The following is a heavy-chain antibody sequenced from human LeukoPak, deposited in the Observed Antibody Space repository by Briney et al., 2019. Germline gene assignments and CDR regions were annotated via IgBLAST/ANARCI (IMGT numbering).Heavy chain of an antibody. CDR3: AREYSRYSGTYYDY. Sequence: GASVKVSRKASGYTFTGHFIHWVRQAPGQGLEWMGWSNPNSGDTNYAQKFQGRVTMTRDTSISTVYMELSRVRSDDTAVYYCAREYSRYSGTYYDYWGQGTLVTVSS. D-gene: IGHD5-12*01. CDR1: GYTFTGHF. CDR2: SNPNSGDT. V-gene: IGHV1-2*02. J-gene: IGHJ4*02.